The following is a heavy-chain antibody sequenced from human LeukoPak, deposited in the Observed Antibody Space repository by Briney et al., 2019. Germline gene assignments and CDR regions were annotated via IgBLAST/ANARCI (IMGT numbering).Heavy chain of an antibody. D-gene: IGHD3-22*01. CDR2: IYYSGST. CDR1: GGSISSNSYY. J-gene: IGHJ4*02. Sequence: SETLSLTCTVSGGSISSNSYYWGWIRQPPGKGLEWIGSIYYSGSTYYNPSLKSRVTISVDTSKNQFSLKLSSVTAADTAVYHCARQGPATHYYDSSGYYSDFDYWGQGTLVTVSS. V-gene: IGHV4-39*01. CDR3: ARQGPATHYYDSSGYYSDFDY.